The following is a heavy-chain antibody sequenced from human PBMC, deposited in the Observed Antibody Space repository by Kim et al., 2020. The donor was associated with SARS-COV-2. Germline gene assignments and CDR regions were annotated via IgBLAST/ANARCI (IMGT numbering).Heavy chain of an antibody. D-gene: IGHD2-2*03. CDR1: GGSISSHY. CDR2: IYYSGNT. V-gene: IGHV4-59*08. Sequence: SETLSLTCTVSGGSISSHYWNWIRQPPGKGLEWIGYIYYSGNTNYNPSLKSRVTISVDTSKNQFSLKLTSVTAADTAVYYCAKLGYCRSASCRGFDPWGQGTLVTVSS. CDR3: AKLGYCRSASCRGFDP. J-gene: IGHJ5*02.